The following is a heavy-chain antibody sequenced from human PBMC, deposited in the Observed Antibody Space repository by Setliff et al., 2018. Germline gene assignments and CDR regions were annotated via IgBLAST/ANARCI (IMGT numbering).Heavy chain of an antibody. CDR1: GFTFSTYG. J-gene: IGHJ4*02. V-gene: IGHV3-48*04. D-gene: IGHD6-25*01. CDR2: LNNDGTTI. Sequence: GGSLRLSCAASGFTFSTYGLNWVRQAPGKGLEWISYLNNDGTTIYYADSVRGRFTISRDNARDSLCLQMNSLRAEDTAVYYCVRDTTSGWMLTNWGQGTLVTVSS. CDR3: VRDTTSGWMLTN.